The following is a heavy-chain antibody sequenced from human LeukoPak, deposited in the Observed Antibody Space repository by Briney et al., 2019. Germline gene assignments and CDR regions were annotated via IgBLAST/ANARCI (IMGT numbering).Heavy chain of an antibody. CDR2: ISGSGGST. CDR3: AKGDNWNYGPFDY. D-gene: IGHD1-7*01. Sequence: GGSLRLSCAASEFTFSSYGMSWVRQAPGKGLEWVSSISGSGGSTQYADSVQGRFAIPRDNSKNTLYLQMNSLRAEDTAVYYCAKGDNWNYGPFDYWGQGTLVTVSS. J-gene: IGHJ4*02. V-gene: IGHV3-23*01. CDR1: EFTFSSYG.